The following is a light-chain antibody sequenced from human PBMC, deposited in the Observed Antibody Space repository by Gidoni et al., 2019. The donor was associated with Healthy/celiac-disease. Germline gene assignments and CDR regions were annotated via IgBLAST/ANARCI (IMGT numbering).Light chain of an antibody. CDR2: DAS. CDR3: QQRSNWPPLLT. J-gene: IGKJ4*01. Sequence: EIVLTPSPATLSSSPGERATLSCRASQSVSSYLAWYQQKPGQAPRLLLYDASNRATGIPARFSGSGTGTDFTLTISSREPEDFAVYYCQQRSNWPPLLTFGGGTKVEIK. CDR1: QSVSSY. V-gene: IGKV3-11*01.